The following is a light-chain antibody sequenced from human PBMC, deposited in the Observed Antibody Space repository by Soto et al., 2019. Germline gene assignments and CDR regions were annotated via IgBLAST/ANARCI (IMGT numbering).Light chain of an antibody. J-gene: IGKJ2*01. CDR3: QKYNSV. Sequence: DIQMTQSPSSLSASVGDRVTITCRASQGISNYLAWYQQKPGKVPKLLIYAASTLQSGVPSRFSGSGSGTEFTLTISSLQPEDVATYYCQKYNSVFGQGTKLEIK. CDR1: QGISNY. V-gene: IGKV1-27*01. CDR2: AAS.